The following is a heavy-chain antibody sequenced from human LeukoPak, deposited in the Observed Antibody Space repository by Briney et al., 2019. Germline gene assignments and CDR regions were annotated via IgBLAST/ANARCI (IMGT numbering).Heavy chain of an antibody. CDR3: AGGLLEAQGWLQWLGTVYSMDV. V-gene: IGHV3-7*03. CDR1: GFTLSSYW. J-gene: IGHJ6*02. CDR2: IKQDGSEK. Sequence: GGSLRLSCAASGFTLSSYWMTWVRQAPGKGLEWVANIKQDGSEKNYVDSVKGRFTVSRDNARNSLYLQMNSLRVDDTAVYYCAGGLLEAQGWLQWLGTVYSMDVWGQGTTVTVSS. D-gene: IGHD5-24*01.